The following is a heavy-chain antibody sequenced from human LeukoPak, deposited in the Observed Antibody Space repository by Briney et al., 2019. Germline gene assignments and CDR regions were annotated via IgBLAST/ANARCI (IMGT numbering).Heavy chain of an antibody. CDR3: ARVRYDILTGPIDY. D-gene: IGHD3-9*01. J-gene: IGHJ4*02. Sequence: GSPRLSCAASGFTFSSYSMNWVRQAPGKGLEWVSSISSSSSYIYYADSVKGRFTISRDNAKNSLYLQMNSLRAEDTAVYYCARVRYDILTGPIDYWGQGTLVTVSS. V-gene: IGHV3-21*01. CDR1: GFTFSSYS. CDR2: ISSSSSYI.